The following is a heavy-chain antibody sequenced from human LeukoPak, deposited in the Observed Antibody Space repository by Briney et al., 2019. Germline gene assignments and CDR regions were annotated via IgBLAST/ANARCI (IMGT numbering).Heavy chain of an antibody. Sequence: GASVKVSCKASGGTFSSYAISWVRQAPGQGLEWMGRIIPILGIANYAQKFQGRVTITADKSTSTAYMKLSSLRSEDTAVYYCATAYYYDSSGYLNWFDPWGQGTLVTVSS. CDR1: GGTFSSYA. CDR3: ATAYYYDSSGYLNWFDP. V-gene: IGHV1-69*04. CDR2: IIPILGIA. D-gene: IGHD3-22*01. J-gene: IGHJ5*02.